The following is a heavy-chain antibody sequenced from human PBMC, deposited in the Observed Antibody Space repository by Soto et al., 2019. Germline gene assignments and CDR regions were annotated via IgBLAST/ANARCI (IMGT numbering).Heavy chain of an antibody. Sequence: GGSLRLSCEASGFTFRGFDMHWVRQPTGKGLEWVSSIGTAGDTYYAVSVKGRFTISRDNAKNSLSLQMSSLRAGDMAVYFCAKSQEIGTHFFDSWGQGTQVTVSS. J-gene: IGHJ4*02. V-gene: IGHV3-13*01. D-gene: IGHD6-13*01. CDR1: GFTFRGFD. CDR2: IGTAGDT. CDR3: AKSQEIGTHFFDS.